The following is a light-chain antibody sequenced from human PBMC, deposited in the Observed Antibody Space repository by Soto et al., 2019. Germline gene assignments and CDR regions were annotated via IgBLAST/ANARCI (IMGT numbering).Light chain of an antibody. CDR1: QSINTN. V-gene: IGKV1-5*03. CDR2: KAS. J-gene: IGKJ1*01. CDR3: QHCNTSWT. Sequence: DIQMTQSPSTLSASVGDRVTITCQASQSINTNLAWYHQKPGKAPKLLIYKASTLQTGVPSRFSGSGSGTEFTLTISSLQPDDFATYYCQHCNTSWTFGQGTKVDNK.